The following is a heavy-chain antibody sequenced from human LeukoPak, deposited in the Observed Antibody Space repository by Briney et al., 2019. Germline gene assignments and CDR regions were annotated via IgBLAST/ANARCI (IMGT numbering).Heavy chain of an antibody. D-gene: IGHD2-15*01. CDR2: INPKTGGS. V-gene: IGHV1-2*06. Sequence: ASVKVSCKASGYTFTGYYMHWVRQAPGQGLEWLGRINPKTGGSNYAQKFQGRVTMTSDTSTSTAYMELSRLNSDDTAVYYCTTLVSRINYWGQGTLVTVSA. J-gene: IGHJ4*02. CDR1: GYTFTGYY. CDR3: TTLVSRINY.